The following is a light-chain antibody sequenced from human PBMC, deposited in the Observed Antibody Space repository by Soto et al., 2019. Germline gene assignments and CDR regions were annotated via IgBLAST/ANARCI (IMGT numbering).Light chain of an antibody. CDR2: GAS. CDR3: QQYAGSPYT. V-gene: IGKV3-20*01. CDR1: LSVSHRY. Sequence: EIVLTQSPGTLSLSPGDTVTLSCRASLSVSHRYLAWYQQKPGQAPRLLIYGASSRATGIPDRFSGSGSGTHFTLTINGLEPADFVVYYCQQYAGSPYTFGQGTKLEIK. J-gene: IGKJ2*01.